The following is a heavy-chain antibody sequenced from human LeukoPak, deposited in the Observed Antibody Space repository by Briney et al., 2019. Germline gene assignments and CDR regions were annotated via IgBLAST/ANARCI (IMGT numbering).Heavy chain of an antibody. D-gene: IGHD6-25*01. Sequence: GGSLRLSCAASGFTFTDYWMHWVRQAPGKGLVWVSRINSDGSNTMYADSVKGRFTISRDNSKNTLYLQMNSLRAEDTAVYYCAKNGYNSGWYDSWGQGTLVIVSS. CDR1: GFTFTDYW. CDR3: AKNGYNSGWYDS. V-gene: IGHV3-74*03. J-gene: IGHJ5*01. CDR2: INSDGSNT.